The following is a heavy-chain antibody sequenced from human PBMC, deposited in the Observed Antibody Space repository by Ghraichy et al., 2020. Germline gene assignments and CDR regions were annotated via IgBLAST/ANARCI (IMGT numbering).Heavy chain of an antibody. CDR3: ARETNSGAFDI. Sequence: SETLSLTCTVSGGSISSYYWSWIRPPPGPGLEWIGYIYYSGSTNYNPSLKSRVTISVDTSKNQFSLKLSSVTAADTAVYYCARETNSGAFDIWGQGTMVTVSS. CDR1: GGSISSYY. J-gene: IGHJ3*02. D-gene: IGHD2-21*01. CDR2: IYYSGST. V-gene: IGHV4-59*01.